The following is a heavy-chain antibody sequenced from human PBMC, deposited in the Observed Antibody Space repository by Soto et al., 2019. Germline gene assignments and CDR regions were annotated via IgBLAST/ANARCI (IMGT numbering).Heavy chain of an antibody. D-gene: IGHD7-27*01. CDR3: ARDMGILAFDT. V-gene: IGHV3-66*01. CDR1: GFTVSSNH. Sequence: EVQVVESGGGLVQPGGSLRLSCAASGFTVSSNHMSWVRQAPGKGLEWVSVFYSGGSTYYADSVKGRFTISRDNSKNTLSLQMNSLRAEDTAVYYCARDMGILAFDTWGQGTKVTVSS. J-gene: IGHJ3*02. CDR2: FYSGGST.